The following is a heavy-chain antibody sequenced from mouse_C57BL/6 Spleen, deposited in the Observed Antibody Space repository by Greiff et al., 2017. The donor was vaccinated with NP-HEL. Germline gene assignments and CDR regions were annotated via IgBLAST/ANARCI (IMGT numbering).Heavy chain of an antibody. J-gene: IGHJ1*03. CDR3: ARISTVVAPRYWYFDV. V-gene: IGHV1-53*01. CDR2: INPSNGGT. CDR1: GYTFTSYW. D-gene: IGHD1-1*01. Sequence: QVQLQQPGTELVKPGASVKLSCKASGYTFTSYWMHWVKQRPGQGLEWIGNINPSNGGTNYNEKFKSKATRTVDKSSSTAYMQLSSRTSEDAAVYYCARISTVVAPRYWYFDVWGTGTTVTVSS.